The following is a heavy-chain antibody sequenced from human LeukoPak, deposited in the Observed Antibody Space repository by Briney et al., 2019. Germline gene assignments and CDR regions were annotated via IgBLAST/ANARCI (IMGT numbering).Heavy chain of an antibody. D-gene: IGHD3-10*01. Sequence: PETLSLTCTVSGYSISSGYYWGWIRQPPGKGLEWIGSIYHSGSTYYNPSLKSRVTISVDTSKNQFSLKLSSVTAADTDVYYCASPDLWFGELYPLYWGQGTLVTVSS. V-gene: IGHV4-38-2*02. CDR1: GYSISSGYY. CDR3: ASPDLWFGELYPLY. CDR2: IYHSGST. J-gene: IGHJ4*02.